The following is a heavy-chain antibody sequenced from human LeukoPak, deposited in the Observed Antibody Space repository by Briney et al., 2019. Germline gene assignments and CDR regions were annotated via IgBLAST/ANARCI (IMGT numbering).Heavy chain of an antibody. J-gene: IGHJ5*02. CDR3: ARGIAAAGYNWFDP. V-gene: IGHV4-34*01. D-gene: IGHD6-13*01. CDR1: GVSFSGYY. Sequence: SETLSLTCAVYGVSFSGYYWSWIRQPPGKGLEWIGEINHSGSTNYNPSLKSRVTISVDTSKNQFSLKLSSVTAADTAVYYCARGIAAAGYNWFDPWGQGTLVTVSS. CDR2: INHSGST.